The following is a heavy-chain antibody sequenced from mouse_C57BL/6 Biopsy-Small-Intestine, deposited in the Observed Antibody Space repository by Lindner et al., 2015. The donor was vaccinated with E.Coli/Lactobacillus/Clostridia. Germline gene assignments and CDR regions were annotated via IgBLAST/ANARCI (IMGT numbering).Heavy chain of an antibody. J-gene: IGHJ2*01. Sequence: SVKVSLQGFWIHLHRLHRLLFALGATGPLDKGLSGWDGSTLTGGGTKYTQSIQDRVTMTRDTSINTAYMELSGLRSDDTAVYYCARVSTGWFFDYWGQGTLLTVSS. CDR2: STLTGGGT. V-gene: IGHV1-18*01. CDR3: ARVSTGWFFDY. CDR1: IHLHRLH. D-gene: IGHD2-3*01.